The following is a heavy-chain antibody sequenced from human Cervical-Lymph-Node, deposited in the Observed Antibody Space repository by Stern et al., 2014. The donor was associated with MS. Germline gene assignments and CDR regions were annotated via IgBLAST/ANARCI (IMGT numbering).Heavy chain of an antibody. CDR1: GLSLSNPRLG. D-gene: IGHD1-26*01. J-gene: IGHJ5*02. V-gene: IGHV2-26*01. Sequence: QVTLRESGPVLVKPTETLTLTCSVSGLSLSNPRLGVSWIRQPPGKALEWLAHIFSTDKKSYSTALESRLTISRGTSKSQVVLTMTNMDPVDTATYYCARSYSGTYLDWFDPWGQGTLVTVSS. CDR3: ARSYSGTYLDWFDP. CDR2: IFSTDKK.